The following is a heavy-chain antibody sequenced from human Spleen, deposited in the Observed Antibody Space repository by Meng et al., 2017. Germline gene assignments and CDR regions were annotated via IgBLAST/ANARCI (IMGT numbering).Heavy chain of an antibody. CDR3: ARDSLDDYGDLDY. J-gene: IGHJ4*02. CDR2: INPDRGGT. V-gene: IGHV1-2*06. D-gene: IGHD4-17*01. Sequence: QGQVVKSGAEVQSPGASVKVSCKAAGYVFTDYYLHWVRQAPGQGLEWMGRINPDRGGTDYAQNFQGRVTITRDTSISTAYMELSRLRSDDTAVYFCARDSLDDYGDLDYWGQGTLVTVSS. CDR1: GYVFTDYY.